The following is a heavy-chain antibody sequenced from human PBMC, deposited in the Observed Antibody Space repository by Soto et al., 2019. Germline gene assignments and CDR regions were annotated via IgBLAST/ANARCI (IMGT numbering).Heavy chain of an antibody. CDR3: ARVSSNYYGSGSYLDPLDY. D-gene: IGHD3-10*01. CDR2: ISSSSSYT. V-gene: IGHV3-11*05. Sequence: PGGSLRLSCAASGFTFSDYYMSWIRQAPGKGLEWVSYISSSSSYTNYADSVKGRFTISRDNAKNSLHLQMNSLRAEDTAVYYCARVSSNYYGSGSYLDPLDYWGQGTLVTVSS. J-gene: IGHJ4*02. CDR1: GFTFSDYY.